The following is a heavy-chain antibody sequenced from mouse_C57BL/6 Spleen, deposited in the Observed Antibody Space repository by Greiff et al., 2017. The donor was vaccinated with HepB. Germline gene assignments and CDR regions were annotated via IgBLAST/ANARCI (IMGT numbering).Heavy chain of an antibody. CDR3: ARCWGYYFDY. CDR1: GFTFSDYG. V-gene: IGHV5-17*01. Sequence: EVKVVESGGGLVKPGGSLKLSCAASGFTFSDYGMHWVRQAPEKGLEWVAYISSGSSTIYYADTVKGRFTISRDNAKNTLFLQMTSLRSEDTAMYYCARCWGYYFDYWGQGTTLTVSS. D-gene: IGHD4-1*01. J-gene: IGHJ2*01. CDR2: ISSGSSTI.